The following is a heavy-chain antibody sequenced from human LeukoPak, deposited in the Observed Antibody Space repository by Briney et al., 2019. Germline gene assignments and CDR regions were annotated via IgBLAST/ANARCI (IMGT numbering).Heavy chain of an antibody. D-gene: IGHD5-24*01. Sequence: GGSLRLSCTASGFVFSTYAMHWVRQAPGKGLEYVSGISGNGGYTDYANSVKGRFTISRDNFKNTLYLQMGSLRAEDMAVYYCARDLFSGAEMATFDYWGQGTLVTVSS. V-gene: IGHV3-64*01. J-gene: IGHJ4*02. CDR2: ISGNGGYT. CDR1: GFVFSTYA. CDR3: ARDLFSGAEMATFDY.